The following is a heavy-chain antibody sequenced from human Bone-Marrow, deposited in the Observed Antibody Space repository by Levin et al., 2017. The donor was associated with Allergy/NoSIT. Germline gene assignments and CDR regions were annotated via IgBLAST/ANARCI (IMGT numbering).Heavy chain of an antibody. V-gene: IGHV3-21*01. CDR1: GFSFSDYA. Sequence: GESLKISCAASGFSFSDYAMNWIRQAPGKGLEWVSCISSGSSYIYYADSVKGRFTISRDNAKNSLYLQMNSLRAEDTAVYYCATGGWNDHPFDYWDQGILVTVSS. D-gene: IGHD1-1*01. CDR2: ISSGSSYI. J-gene: IGHJ4*02. CDR3: ATGGWNDHPFDY.